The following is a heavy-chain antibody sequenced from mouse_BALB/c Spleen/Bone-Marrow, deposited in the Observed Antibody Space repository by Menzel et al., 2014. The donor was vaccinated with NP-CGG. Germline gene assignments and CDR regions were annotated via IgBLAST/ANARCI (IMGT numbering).Heavy chain of an antibody. CDR3: ARALAYGSSFDY. V-gene: IGHV5-15*02. CDR2: ISNLAYSI. D-gene: IGHD1-1*01. CDR1: GFTFSDYG. Sequence: EVKLVESGGGLVQPGGSRKLSCAASGFTFSDYGMAWVRQAPGKGPEWVAFISNLAYSIYYTDTVTGRFTISRENAKNTLYLEMSSLRSEDTAMYYCARALAYGSSFDYWDQGTTLTVSS. J-gene: IGHJ2*01.